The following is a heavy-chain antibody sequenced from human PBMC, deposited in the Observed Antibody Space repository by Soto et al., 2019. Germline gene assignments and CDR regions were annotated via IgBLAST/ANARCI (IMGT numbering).Heavy chain of an antibody. J-gene: IGHJ3*02. CDR2: ISGSGGST. CDR1: GFTFSSYA. Sequence: GWSLRLSCAASGFTFSSYAMSWVRQAPGKGLEWVSAISGSGGSTYYADSVKGRFTISRDNSKNTLYLQMNSLRAEDTAVYYCAKDSPYYDSSGYYPDAFDIWGKGTMVTVSS. D-gene: IGHD3-22*01. CDR3: AKDSPYYDSSGYYPDAFDI. V-gene: IGHV3-23*01.